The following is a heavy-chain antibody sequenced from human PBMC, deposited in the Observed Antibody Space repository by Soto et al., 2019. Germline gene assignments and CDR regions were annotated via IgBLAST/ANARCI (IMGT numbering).Heavy chain of an antibody. CDR1: GYTFTSYD. D-gene: IGHD3-3*01. CDR3: ARGDTIFGVVIVISTTIDY. CDR2: MNPNSGNT. J-gene: IGHJ4*02. Sequence: GASVKVSCKASGYTFTSYDINWVRQATGQGLEWMGWMNPNSGNTGYAQKFQGRVTMTRNTSISTAYMELSSLRSEDTAVYYCARGDTIFGVVIVISTTIDYWGQGTLVTVSS. V-gene: IGHV1-8*01.